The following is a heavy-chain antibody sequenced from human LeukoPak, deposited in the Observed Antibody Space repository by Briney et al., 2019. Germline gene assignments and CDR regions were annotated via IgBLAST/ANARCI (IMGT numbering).Heavy chain of an antibody. CDR1: GYTLTDYY. V-gene: IGHV1-2*02. J-gene: IGHJ4*02. CDR2: TNPTSGDT. CDR3: ARGVVYYRLDF. Sequence: ASVKVFCKASGYTLTDYYIHWVRQAPGQGLEWMGWTNPTSGDTNYAQRCQGRVTMTRDTSTSTAYMELSGLRSDDTAIYYCARGVVYYRLDFWGQGALVAVSS. D-gene: IGHD3-22*01.